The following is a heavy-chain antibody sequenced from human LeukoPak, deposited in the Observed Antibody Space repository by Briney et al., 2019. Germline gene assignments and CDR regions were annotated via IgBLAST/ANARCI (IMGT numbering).Heavy chain of an antibody. D-gene: IGHD3-3*01. V-gene: IGHV4-34*01. CDR1: GGSFSGYY. Sequence: KPSETLSLTCAVYGGSFSGYYWSWIRQPPGKGLEWIGEINHSGSTNYNPSLKSRVTISVDTSKNQFSLKLSSVTAADTAVYYCARGGLYYDFWSGYSRDNWFDPWGQGTLATVSS. CDR2: INHSGST. J-gene: IGHJ5*02. CDR3: ARGGLYYDFWSGYSRDNWFDP.